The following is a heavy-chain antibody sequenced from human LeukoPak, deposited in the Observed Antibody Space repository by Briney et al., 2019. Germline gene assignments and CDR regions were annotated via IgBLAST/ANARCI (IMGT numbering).Heavy chain of an antibody. D-gene: IGHD1-26*01. CDR2: MFYRGNT. V-gene: IGHV4-39*01. Sequence: SETLSLTCTVSGGSVSSSGDYWGWVRQPPGKGLEWIGSMFYRGNTYYNPSLKSRVTISVDTYQVSLKLTSVTAADTAVYYCAKVELQWSYLSLPDYWGQGTLVTVSS. J-gene: IGHJ4*02. CDR1: GGSVSSSGDY. CDR3: AKVELQWSYLSLPDY.